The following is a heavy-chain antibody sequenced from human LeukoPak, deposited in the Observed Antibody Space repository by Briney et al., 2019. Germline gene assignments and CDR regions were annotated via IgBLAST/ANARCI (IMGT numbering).Heavy chain of an antibody. V-gene: IGHV3-48*03. CDR2: ISSSGSTI. CDR1: GFTFSSYE. CDR3: ARDGGSAWFFRY. Sequence: GGSLRLSCAASGFTFSSYEMNWVRQAPGKGLEWVSYISSSGSTIYYADSVKGRLTISRDNAKNSLYLQMNSLRADDTAVYYCARDGGSAWFFRYWGQGTLVAVSS. J-gene: IGHJ4*02. D-gene: IGHD6-19*01.